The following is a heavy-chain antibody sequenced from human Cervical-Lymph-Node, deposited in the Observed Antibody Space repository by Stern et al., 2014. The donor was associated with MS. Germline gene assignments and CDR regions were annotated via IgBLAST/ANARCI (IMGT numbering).Heavy chain of an antibody. CDR1: GFKFSIYW. Sequence: QLVQSGAELIRPGESLKISCKGSGFKFSIYWIAWVRQMPGEGLEWMWIIYPGESETRYSPSFQGQVTMSADKSTSTAYLQWSSLNASDTAMYFCARQTTAWASDVWGQGTLVTGSS. CDR2: IYPGESET. CDR3: ARQTTAWASDV. V-gene: IGHV5-51*01. J-gene: IGHJ4*02. D-gene: IGHD1-14*01.